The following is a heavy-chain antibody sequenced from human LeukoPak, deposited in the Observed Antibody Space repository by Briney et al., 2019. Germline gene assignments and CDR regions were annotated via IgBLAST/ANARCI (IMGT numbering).Heavy chain of an antibody. CDR1: GGTFSSYA. J-gene: IGHJ4*02. D-gene: IGHD3-9*01. Sequence: ASVKVSCKASGGTFSSYAISWVRQAPGQGLEWMGGIIPIFGTANYAQKFQGRVTITADESTSTAYMELSSLRSEDTAVYYCADFDWLLTYFDYWGQGTLVTVSS. CDR2: IIPIFGTA. V-gene: IGHV1-69*13. CDR3: ADFDWLLTYFDY.